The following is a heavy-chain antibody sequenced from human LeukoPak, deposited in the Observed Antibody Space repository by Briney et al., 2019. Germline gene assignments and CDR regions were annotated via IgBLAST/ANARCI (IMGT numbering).Heavy chain of an antibody. CDR1: GFTFSSYW. V-gene: IGHV3-7*01. CDR2: IKQDGSEK. D-gene: IGHD3-10*01. J-gene: IGHJ4*02. Sequence: GGSLRLSCAASGFTFSSYWMSWVRQAPGKGLEWVANIKQDGSEKYYVDSVKGRFTISRDNAKNSLYLQMNSLRAEDTAVYYCARVITPSEHVLLWFGELSGAYFDYWGQGTLVTVSS. CDR3: ARVITPSEHVLLWFGELSGAYFDY.